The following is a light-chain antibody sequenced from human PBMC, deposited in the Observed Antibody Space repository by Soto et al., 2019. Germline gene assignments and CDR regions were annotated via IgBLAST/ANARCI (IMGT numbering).Light chain of an antibody. J-gene: IGKJ3*01. Sequence: EIVLTQSPATLSLSPGERATLSCRASQSVSSYLAWYQQKPGQAPRLLIYDASNRATGIPARFSGSGSGTDFTLTVSSLVPEDFAVYYCQQRSNGFTFGPGTKVDIK. CDR3: QQRSNGFT. CDR2: DAS. CDR1: QSVSSY. V-gene: IGKV3-11*01.